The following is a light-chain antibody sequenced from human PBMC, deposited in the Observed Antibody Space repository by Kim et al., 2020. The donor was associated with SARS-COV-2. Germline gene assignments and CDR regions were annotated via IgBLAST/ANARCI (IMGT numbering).Light chain of an antibody. CDR3: QQHGNDPRRT. CDR1: QRGSSN. CDR2: DAS. V-gene: IGKV3-11*01. Sequence: SPGESTAITCRARQRGSSNIVWYQQKPAQAPRVLINDASNRATSIPARFSGSGGWTDFTLTINSLEPEDFSVYYCQQHGNDPRRTFGGGTKVDIK. J-gene: IGKJ4*01.